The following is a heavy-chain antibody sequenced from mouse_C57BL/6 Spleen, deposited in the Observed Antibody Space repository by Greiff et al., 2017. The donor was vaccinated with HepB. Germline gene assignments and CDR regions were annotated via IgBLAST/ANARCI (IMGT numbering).Heavy chain of an antibody. Sequence: EVKLEESGPELVKPGASVKISCKASGYSFTGYYMHWVKQSHGNILDWIGYIYPYNGVSSYNQKFKGKATLTVDKSSSTAYMELRSLTSEDSAVYYCARRRHYDYAYYAMDYWGQGTSVTVSS. CDR1: GYSFTGYY. V-gene: IGHV1-31*01. D-gene: IGHD2-4*01. CDR3: ARRRHYDYAYYAMDY. J-gene: IGHJ4*01. CDR2: IYPYNGVS.